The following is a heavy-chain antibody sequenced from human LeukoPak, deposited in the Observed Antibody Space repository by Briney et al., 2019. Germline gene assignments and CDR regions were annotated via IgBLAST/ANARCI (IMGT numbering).Heavy chain of an antibody. D-gene: IGHD1-26*01. V-gene: IGHV3-64*02. J-gene: IGHJ4*02. CDR1: GFTFSTYA. CDR3: ARSNCIVGATYWDY. Sequence: GGSLRLSCEASGFTFSTYAVHWVRQAPGQGLEYISSIISHGGSTFYADSVKGRFTISGDISKNTLYLQMGRLRAEDMAVYYCARSNCIVGATYWDYWGQGTLVTVSS. CDR2: IISHGGST.